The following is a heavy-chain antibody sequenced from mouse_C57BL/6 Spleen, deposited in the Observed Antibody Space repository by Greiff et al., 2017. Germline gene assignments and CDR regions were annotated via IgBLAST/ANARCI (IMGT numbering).Heavy chain of an antibody. CDR3: ARGLPFDY. CDR1: GYTFTSYT. Sequence: VQLQESGAELARPGASVKISCKASGYTFTSYTMHWVKQRPGQGLEWIGYINPSSGYTKYNQKFKDKATLTADKSSSTAYMQLSSLTSEDSAVYYCARGLPFDYWGQGTTLTVSS. V-gene: IGHV1-4*01. CDR2: INPSSGYT. J-gene: IGHJ2*01. D-gene: IGHD2-2*01.